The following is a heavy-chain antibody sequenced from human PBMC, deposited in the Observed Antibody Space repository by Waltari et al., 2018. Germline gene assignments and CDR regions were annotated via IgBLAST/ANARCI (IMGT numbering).Heavy chain of an antibody. CDR2: FDPEDGET. V-gene: IGHV1-24*01. CDR1: GYTLTELS. CDR3: ATVYYDDSSGPDWFDP. J-gene: IGHJ5*02. D-gene: IGHD3-22*01. Sequence: QVQLVQSGDEVKKTGASVKVSCKVSGYTLTELSMHWVRQAPGKGLEWMGVFDPEDGETIYAQEVQGRVTMTEDTSTDTAYMELSSLRSEDTAVYYCATVYYDDSSGPDWFDPWGQGTLVTVSS.